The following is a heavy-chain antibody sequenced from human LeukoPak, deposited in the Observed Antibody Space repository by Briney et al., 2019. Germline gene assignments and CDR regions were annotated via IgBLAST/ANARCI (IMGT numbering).Heavy chain of an antibody. D-gene: IGHD1-26*01. CDR3: ARADLIVGASFDY. Sequence: GGSLRLSCAASGFTFSSYSMNWVRQAPGEGLECVSSISSSSSYIYYADSVKGRFTISRDNAKNSLYLQMNSLRAEDTAVYYCARADLIVGASFDYWGQGTLVTVSS. CDR1: GFTFSSYS. J-gene: IGHJ4*02. CDR2: ISSSSSYI. V-gene: IGHV3-21*01.